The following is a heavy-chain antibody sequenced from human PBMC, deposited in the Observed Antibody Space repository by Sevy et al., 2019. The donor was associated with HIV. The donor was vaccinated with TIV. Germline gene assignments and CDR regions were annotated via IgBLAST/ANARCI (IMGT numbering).Heavy chain of an antibody. D-gene: IGHD3-16*02. CDR1: GFDFSHYW. V-gene: IGHV3-7*01. Sequence: GGSLRLSCAASGFDFSHYWMSWVRQAPEKGLEWVANIKKDGSETYYVDSLEGRFTISRDNAKNSLSLKINDLRAEETAVNYVASRATGVHSFSYVLSAYFDSWGQGTLVTVSS. CDR3: ASRATGVHSFSYVLSAYFDS. CDR2: IKKDGSET. J-gene: IGHJ4*02.